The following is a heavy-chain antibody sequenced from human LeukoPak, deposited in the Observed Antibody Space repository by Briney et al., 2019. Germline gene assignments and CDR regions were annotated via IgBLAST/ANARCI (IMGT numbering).Heavy chain of an antibody. CDR1: GYIFTNSW. V-gene: IGHV5-51*01. J-gene: IGHJ4*02. CDR3: ARQGIGSSSWGY. D-gene: IGHD6-6*01. CDR2: IYPGDSDT. Sequence: GESLKISCKSSGYIFTNSWIGWVRQEPGKGLEWVGIIYPGDSDTRYSPSFQGQVTSSADKSITTAYLQWSSLEASDTAMYYCARQGIGSSSWGYWGQGTLVTVSS.